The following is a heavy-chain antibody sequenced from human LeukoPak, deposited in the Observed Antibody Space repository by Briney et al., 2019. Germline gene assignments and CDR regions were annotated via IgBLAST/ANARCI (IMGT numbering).Heavy chain of an antibody. J-gene: IGHJ6*03. D-gene: IGHD3-10*01. Sequence: ASVKVSCKASGYIFTAYYIHWVRQAPGQGLEWMGWMHPRSGDTNFAQRFQGRVTLTRDTTLSTVYVELSGLRSDDTAINYCARDTWFGNYYLDVWGSGTTVTVSS. CDR1: GYIFTAYY. V-gene: IGHV1-2*02. CDR3: ARDTWFGNYYLDV. CDR2: MHPRSGDT.